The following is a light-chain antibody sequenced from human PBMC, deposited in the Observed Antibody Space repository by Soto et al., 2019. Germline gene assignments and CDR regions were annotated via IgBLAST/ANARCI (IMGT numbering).Light chain of an antibody. Sequence: ETVMTQSPATLSVSPGERATLSCRARQSVNSNLAWYQQKLGQAPRVLIYGASTRATGIPARFSGSGSGTEFILTISSLQSEDFAVYYCQQRSNWPGTFGQGTKLEIK. CDR1: QSVNSN. CDR3: QQRSNWPGT. V-gene: IGKV3-15*01. J-gene: IGKJ2*01. CDR2: GAS.